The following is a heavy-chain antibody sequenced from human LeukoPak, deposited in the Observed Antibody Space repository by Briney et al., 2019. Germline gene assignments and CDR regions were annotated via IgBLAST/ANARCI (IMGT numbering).Heavy chain of an antibody. CDR3: ATLDQYYYDSSGYGYFDY. J-gene: IGHJ4*02. CDR2: IIPILGIA. V-gene: IGHV1-69*04. Sequence: SVTVSCKASGGTFSSYAISWVRQAPGQGLEWMGRIIPILGIANYAQKFQGRVTISADKSTSTAYMELSSLRSEDTAVYYCATLDQYYYDSSGYGYFDYWGQGTLVTVSS. CDR1: GGTFSSYA. D-gene: IGHD3-22*01.